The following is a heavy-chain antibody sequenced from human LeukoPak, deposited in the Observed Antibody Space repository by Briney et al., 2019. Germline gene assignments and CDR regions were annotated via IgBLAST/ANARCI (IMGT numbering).Heavy chain of an antibody. Sequence: GGSLRLSCAASGFTFSDYYMSWLRQAPGKGMEWVSYISSSGSTIYYADSVKGRFTISRDNSKNSLYLQMNSLRTEDTALYYCAKALGLPTTELHLDYWGQGTLVTVSS. D-gene: IGHD1-26*01. J-gene: IGHJ4*02. CDR1: GFTFSDYY. CDR2: ISSSGSTI. V-gene: IGHV3-11*01. CDR3: AKALGLPTTELHLDY.